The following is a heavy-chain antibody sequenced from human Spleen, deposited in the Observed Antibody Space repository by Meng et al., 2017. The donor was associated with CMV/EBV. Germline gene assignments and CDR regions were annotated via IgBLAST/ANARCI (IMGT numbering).Heavy chain of an antibody. J-gene: IGHJ4*02. CDR3: ARGGYSSGWWGLLDY. Sequence: HQWGAGPFRPVEILSLTLSVYGGLFRGYYWNWIRQPPGKGLQWIGEINHSGRTNYNPSLKSRVTISVDTSKNQFSLKLSSVTAADTAVYYCARGGYSSGWWGLLDYWGQGTLVTVSS. CDR1: GGLFRGYY. V-gene: IGHV4-34*01. D-gene: IGHD6-19*01. CDR2: INHSGRT.